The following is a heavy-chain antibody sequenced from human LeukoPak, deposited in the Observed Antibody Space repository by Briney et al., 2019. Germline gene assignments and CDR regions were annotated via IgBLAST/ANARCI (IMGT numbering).Heavy chain of an antibody. Sequence: GGSLRPSCEVSGFIFSSYWMSWVRQAPGKGLEWVGNINQEGSERNHGDSVNGRFTISRDNAKNSLYLQMNSLRAEDTAVYYCAELGITMIGGVWGKGTTVTISS. J-gene: IGHJ6*04. CDR1: GFIFSSYW. V-gene: IGHV3-7*01. CDR3: AELGITMIGGV. D-gene: IGHD3-10*02. CDR2: INQEGSER.